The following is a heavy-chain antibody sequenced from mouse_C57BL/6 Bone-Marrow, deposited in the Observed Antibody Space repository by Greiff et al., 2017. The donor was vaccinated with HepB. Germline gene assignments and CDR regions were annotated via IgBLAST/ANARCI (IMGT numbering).Heavy chain of an antibody. V-gene: IGHV5-17*01. J-gene: IGHJ3*01. Sequence: EVQLVESGGGLVKPGGSLKLSCAASGFTFSDYGMHWVRQAPEKGLEWVAYISSGSSTIYYADTVKGRFTISRDNTKNTLFLQMTSLKSKDTAMYFYAAYYYATSWFAYWGQGTLFTVSA. CDR1: GFTFSDYG. D-gene: IGHD1-1*01. CDR2: ISSGSSTI. CDR3: AAYYYATSWFAY.